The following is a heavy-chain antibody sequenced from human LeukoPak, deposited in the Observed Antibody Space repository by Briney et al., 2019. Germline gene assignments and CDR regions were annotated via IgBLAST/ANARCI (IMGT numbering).Heavy chain of an antibody. CDR3: ARYGSGAYALDV. CDR1: GGSISTYY. J-gene: IGHJ3*01. Sequence: SETLSLTCTVSGGSISTYYWSWIRQPPGKGLEWIAHIHYSGAIKYHPSRKRRVSMSVDTSKNQFSLRLSSVTAADTAVYYCARYGSGAYALDVWGQGTMVTVSS. D-gene: IGHD3-10*01. V-gene: IGHV4-59*08. CDR2: IHYSGAI.